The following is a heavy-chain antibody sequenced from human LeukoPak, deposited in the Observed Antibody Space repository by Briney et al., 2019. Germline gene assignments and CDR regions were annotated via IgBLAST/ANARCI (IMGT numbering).Heavy chain of an antibody. CDR1: GFTFNNYG. Sequence: GGSLRLSCAASGFTFNNYGMNWVRHAPGKGLEWVSGINWNGGSTYYADSVKGRFTISRDNAKNSLYLQMNSLRAEDTALYHCARDRSYGSFDYWGQGTLVTVSS. CDR3: ARDRSYGSFDY. CDR2: INWNGGST. J-gene: IGHJ4*02. D-gene: IGHD5-18*01. V-gene: IGHV3-20*01.